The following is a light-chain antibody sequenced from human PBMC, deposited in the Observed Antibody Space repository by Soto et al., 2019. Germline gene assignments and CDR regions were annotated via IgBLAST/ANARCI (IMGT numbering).Light chain of an antibody. CDR3: QQYGSLVT. J-gene: IGKJ4*01. CDR2: GAS. CDR1: QSVNNNY. V-gene: IGKV3-20*01. Sequence: EIVLTQXPGTLSLSPGERATLSCRASQSVNNNYLAWYQQKPGQAPRLLIYGASSRATGIPDRFSGSGSGTDFTLTISRLEPEDFAVYYCQQYGSLVTFGGGTKVEIK.